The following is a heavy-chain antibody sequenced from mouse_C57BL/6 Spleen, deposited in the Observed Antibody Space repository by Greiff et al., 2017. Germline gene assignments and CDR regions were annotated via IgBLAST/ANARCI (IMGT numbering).Heavy chain of an antibody. D-gene: IGHD2-1*01. CDR2: FYPGSGSI. CDR3: ARHEGGYGNYEGFAY. CDR1: GYTFTEYT. V-gene: IGHV1-62-2*01. Sequence: VKLQQSGAELVKPGASVKLSCKASGYTFTEYTIHWVKQRSGQGLEWIGWFYPGSGSIKYDEKVKDKATLTADKSSSTVYMELSRLPSEGSAVDFCARHEGGYGNYEGFAYWGQGTLVTVSA. J-gene: IGHJ3*01.